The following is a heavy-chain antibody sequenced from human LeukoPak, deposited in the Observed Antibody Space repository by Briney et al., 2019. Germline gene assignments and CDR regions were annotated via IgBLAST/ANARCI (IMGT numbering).Heavy chain of an antibody. CDR3: ARPQIGWSPDAFDI. Sequence: PSETLSLTCTVSGGSISSYCWSWIRQPPGRGLEWIGYIYYSGSTNYNPSLKSRVTISVDTSKNQFSLKLSSVTAADTAVYYCARPQIGWSPDAFDIWGQGTMVTVSS. J-gene: IGHJ3*02. D-gene: IGHD6-19*01. V-gene: IGHV4-59*08. CDR1: GGSISSYC. CDR2: IYYSGST.